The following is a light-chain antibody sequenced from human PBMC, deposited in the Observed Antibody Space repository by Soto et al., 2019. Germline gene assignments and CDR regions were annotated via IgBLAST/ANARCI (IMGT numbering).Light chain of an antibody. CDR3: CSYAGSSTYV. CDR1: SSDVGSYNL. V-gene: IGLV2-23*01. CDR2: EAT. Sequence: QSALTQPASVSGSPGQSITISCTGTSSDVGSYNLVSWYQQHPGKAPKFMIYEATKRPSGVSNRFSGSKSGNTASLTISGLQAEDEADYYCCSYAGSSTYVFGTGAKVTVL. J-gene: IGLJ1*01.